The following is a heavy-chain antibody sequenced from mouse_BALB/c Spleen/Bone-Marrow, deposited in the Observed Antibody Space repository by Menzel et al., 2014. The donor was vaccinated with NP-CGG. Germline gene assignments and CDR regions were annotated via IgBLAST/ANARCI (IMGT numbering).Heavy chain of an antibody. CDR3: ARYDYGWYFSV. Sequence: VHLQQSGAELVKPGASVKLSCTASGFNIKDIYMHWVKQRPEQGLEWIGRIDPANGNPKFDSKFQGKATITAGTSSNTVYLQLSSLTSEDTAVYYCARYDYGWYFSVWGAGTTVTVSS. D-gene: IGHD2-4*01. CDR2: IDPANGNP. J-gene: IGHJ1*01. V-gene: IGHV14-3*02. CDR1: GFNIKDIY.